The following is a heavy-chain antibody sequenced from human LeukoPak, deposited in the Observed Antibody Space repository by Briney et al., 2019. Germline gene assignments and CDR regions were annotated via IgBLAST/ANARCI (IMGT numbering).Heavy chain of an antibody. D-gene: IGHD6-19*01. CDR3: AKDRGYSSGRDFDY. CDR2: MSGSGGST. CDR1: GFTFSDYA. J-gene: IGHJ4*02. V-gene: IGHV3-23*01. Sequence: GGSLRLSCAGSGFTFSDYAMSWVRQAPGKGLEWVSSMSGSGGSTYYADSVKGRFTISRDNSKNTLYLQMDRLRAEDTAVYYCAKDRGYSSGRDFDYWGQGTLVTV.